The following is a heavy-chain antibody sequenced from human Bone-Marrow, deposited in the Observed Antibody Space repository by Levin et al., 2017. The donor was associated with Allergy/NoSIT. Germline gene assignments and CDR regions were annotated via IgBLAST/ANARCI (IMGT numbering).Heavy chain of an antibody. Sequence: SQTLSLTCSVSGGSISSYTSYWGWIRQPPGKGLEWIATIYYSGSTYYNPSLKSRVTMSVDASRNHFSLNLNSVTAADTAVYYCARNTTLIRTFDIWGQGTMVTVSS. CDR1: GGSISSYTSY. CDR2: IYYSGST. V-gene: IGHV4-39*02. D-gene: IGHD1-14*01. CDR3: ARNTTLIRTFDI. J-gene: IGHJ3*02.